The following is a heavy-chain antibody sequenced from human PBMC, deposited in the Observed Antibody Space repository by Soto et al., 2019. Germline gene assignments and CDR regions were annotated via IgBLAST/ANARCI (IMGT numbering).Heavy chain of an antibody. CDR3: ARADRTLVTSYGLDV. D-gene: IGHD2-21*02. Sequence: QVQIQKWGAGLLKPSETLSLTCAVSGGSFSGFYWTWIRQPPGEGLEWIGEINHSGTINFNQALRSRLTITLDSSKKHFSLKRTSLTAADAAVYYCARADRTLVTSYGLDVWGQGTTVTVSS. V-gene: IGHV4-34*02. CDR1: GGSFSGFY. J-gene: IGHJ6*02. CDR2: INHSGTI.